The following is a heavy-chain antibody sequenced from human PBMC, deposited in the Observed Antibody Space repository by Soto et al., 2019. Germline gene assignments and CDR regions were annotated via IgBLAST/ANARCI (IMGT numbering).Heavy chain of an antibody. Sequence: QVQLVQSGAEVKKPGASVQVSCKASGYTFTSYGISWVRQAPGQGLEWMGWISAYNGNTNYAQKLQGRVTMTTDTSTSTAYMELRSLRSDDTAVYYCARVVDDYVWGSYRYYYFDYWGQGTLVTVAS. J-gene: IGHJ4*02. CDR3: ARVVDDYVWGSYRYYYFDY. D-gene: IGHD3-16*02. CDR2: ISAYNGNT. CDR1: GYTFTSYG. V-gene: IGHV1-18*01.